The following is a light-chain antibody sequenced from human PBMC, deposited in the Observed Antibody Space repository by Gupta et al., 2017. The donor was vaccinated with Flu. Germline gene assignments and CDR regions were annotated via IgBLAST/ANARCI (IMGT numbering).Light chain of an antibody. CDR3: QQRSNWPLT. CDR2: DAS. V-gene: IGKV3-11*01. Sequence: IVXXQXXXXLXXXXRESAALSCRASQSVSSYLAWYQQKPGQAPRLLIYDASNRATGIPARFSGSGSGTDFTLTISSLEPEDFAVYYCQQRSNWPLTFGGGTKVEIK. CDR1: QSVSSY. J-gene: IGKJ4*01.